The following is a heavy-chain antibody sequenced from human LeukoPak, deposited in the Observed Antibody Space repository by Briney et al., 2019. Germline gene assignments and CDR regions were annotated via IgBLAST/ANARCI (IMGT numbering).Heavy chain of an antibody. J-gene: IGHJ5*02. CDR2: MNPNSGNT. D-gene: IGHD6-13*01. Sequence: ASVKVSCKASGYTFTSYDINWVRQATGQGLEWMGWMNPNSGNTGYAQKSQGRVRMTRNTSISTVYMQLSRLRSEDTAVYYCARGRGSSSWYVVDPWGQGTLVTVSS. CDR3: ARGRGSSSWYVVDP. CDR1: GYTFTSYD. V-gene: IGHV1-8*01.